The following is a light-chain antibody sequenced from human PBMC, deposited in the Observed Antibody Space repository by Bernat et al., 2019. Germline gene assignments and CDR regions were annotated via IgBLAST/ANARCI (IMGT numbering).Light chain of an antibody. CDR2: KTS. V-gene: IGKV1-5*03. Sequence: DIQMTQSPSTLSASVGDRVTITCRANESINTWLPWFQQKPGKAPKLLIYKTSSLYSGVPSRFSGGGSGTDFTLSINGLQPDDFGTYHCLQYNKYPYSFGQGTKLEIK. CDR1: ESINTW. CDR3: LQYNKYPYS. J-gene: IGKJ2*01.